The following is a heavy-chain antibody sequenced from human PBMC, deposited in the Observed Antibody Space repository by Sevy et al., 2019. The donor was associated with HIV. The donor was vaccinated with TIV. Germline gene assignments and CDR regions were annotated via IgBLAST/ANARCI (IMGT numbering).Heavy chain of an antibody. V-gene: IGHV3-30*02. D-gene: IGHD6-13*01. Sequence: QQGGSLRLSCAASGFTFSNYGMHWVRQVPGKGLEWVTFIRYDGSDKYYAASVKGRFTISRDDSKNTLYLQMDSLTPEDTAIYYCAKDLAGPGRRYFDYWGQGTLVTVSS. J-gene: IGHJ4*02. CDR1: GFTFSNYG. CDR3: AKDLAGPGRRYFDY. CDR2: IRYDGSDK.